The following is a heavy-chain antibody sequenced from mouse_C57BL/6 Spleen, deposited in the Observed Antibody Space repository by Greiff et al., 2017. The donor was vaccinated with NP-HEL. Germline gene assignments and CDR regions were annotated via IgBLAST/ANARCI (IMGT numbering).Heavy chain of an antibody. CDR2: IDPSDSYT. Sequence: QVHVKQPGAELVMPGASVKLSCKASGYTFTSYWMHWVKQRPGQGLEWIGEIDPSDSYTNYNQKFKGKSTLTVDKSSSTAYMQLSSLTSEDSAVYYCARAGGRAMDYWGQGTSVTVSS. CDR1: GYTFTSYW. CDR3: ARAGGRAMDY. V-gene: IGHV1-69*01. J-gene: IGHJ4*01.